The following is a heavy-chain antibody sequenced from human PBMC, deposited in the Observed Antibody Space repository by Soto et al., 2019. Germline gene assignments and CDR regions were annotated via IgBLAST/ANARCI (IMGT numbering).Heavy chain of an antibody. CDR1: GGTFSSYA. D-gene: IGHD1-1*01. CDR2: IIPIFGRA. V-gene: IGHV1-69*05. Sequence: QVQLVQSGAEVKKPGSSVKVSCKASGGTFSSYAISWVRQAPGQGLEWMGGIIPIFGRANYTQKFQGRVTTTSNETTSTAYMELSSLRSEDTAVYYCARVNWSKAFDYWGQGTLVTVSS. J-gene: IGHJ4*02. CDR3: ARVNWSKAFDY.